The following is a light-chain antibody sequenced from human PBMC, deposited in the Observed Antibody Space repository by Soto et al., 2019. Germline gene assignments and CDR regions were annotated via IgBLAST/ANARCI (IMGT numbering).Light chain of an antibody. CDR1: QYIGRY. J-gene: IGKJ4*01. CDR2: AAS. Sequence: DIQMTQSPSSLSASVGDRVTITCRAGQYIGRYLNWYQQKPGKAPKLLIYAASSLHSGVPSRFSGSGSGTDFTLTISSLQPEDFATYSCQQTYRTPLTFGGVTKVEIK. CDR3: QQTYRTPLT. V-gene: IGKV1-39*01.